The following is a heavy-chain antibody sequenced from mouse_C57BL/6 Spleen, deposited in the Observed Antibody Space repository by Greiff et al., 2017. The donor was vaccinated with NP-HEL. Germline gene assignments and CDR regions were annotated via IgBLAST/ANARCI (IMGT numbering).Heavy chain of an antibody. D-gene: IGHD1-1*01. CDR3: ARGDGSSPYYAMDY. J-gene: IGHJ4*01. CDR1: GYTFTSYW. CDR2: IDPSDSYT. Sequence: QVQLQQPGAELVRPGTSVKLSCKASGYTFTSYWMHWVKQRPGQGLEWIGVIDPSDSYTNYNQKFKGKATLTVDTSSSTAYMQLSSLTSEDSAVYYCARGDGSSPYYAMDYWGQGTSVTVSS. V-gene: IGHV1-59*01.